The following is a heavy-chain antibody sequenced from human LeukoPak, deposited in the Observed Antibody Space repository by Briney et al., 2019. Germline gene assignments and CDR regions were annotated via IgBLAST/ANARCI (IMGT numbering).Heavy chain of an antibody. V-gene: IGHV3-23*01. CDR2: ISASGGET. J-gene: IGHJ4*02. CDR3: AKDAAGPEY. Sequence: GGSLRLSCVVSGLTFSSYSMTWVSQAPGKGLEWVSGISASGGETWYPDSVKGRFTISRDNSKNTLFLRMNSLRVEDTAIYYCAKDAAGPEYWGQGTLVTVSS. D-gene: IGHD6-13*01. CDR1: GLTFSSYS.